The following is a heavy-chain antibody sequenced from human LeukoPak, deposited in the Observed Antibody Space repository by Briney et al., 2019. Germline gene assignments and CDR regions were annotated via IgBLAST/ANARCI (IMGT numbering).Heavy chain of an antibody. D-gene: IGHD1-1*01. V-gene: IGHV5-51*01. Sequence: GESLKISCKGSGYSFTRYWIGWVRLMPGKGLEWMGIIYPGDSDIRYSPSFQGQVTISADKSISTAYLQWSSLKASDTAMYYCARSREIGTLRAFDIWGQGTMVTVSS. J-gene: IGHJ3*02. CDR3: ARSREIGTLRAFDI. CDR2: IYPGDSDI. CDR1: GYSFTRYW.